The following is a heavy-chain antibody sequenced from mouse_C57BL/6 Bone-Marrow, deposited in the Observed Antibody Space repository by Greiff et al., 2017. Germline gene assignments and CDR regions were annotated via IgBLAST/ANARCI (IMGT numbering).Heavy chain of an antibody. V-gene: IGHV1-15*01. J-gene: IGHJ3*01. CDR3: TGTDYGWFAY. CDR2: IDPETGGT. CDR1: GYTFTDYE. Sequence: VQLVESGAELVRPGASVTLSCKASGYTFTDYEMHWVKQTPVHGLEWIGAIDPETGGTAYNQKFKGKAILTADKSSSTAYMELRSLTSEDSAVYYCTGTDYGWFAYWGQGTLVTVSA. D-gene: IGHD2-4*01.